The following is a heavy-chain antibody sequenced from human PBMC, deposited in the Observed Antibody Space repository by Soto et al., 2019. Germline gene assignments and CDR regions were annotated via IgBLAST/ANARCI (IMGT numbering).Heavy chain of an antibody. J-gene: IGHJ4*02. Sequence: PGGSLRLSCAASGFTFSSYAMSWVRQAPGKGLEWVSAISGSGGSTYYADSVKGRFTISRDNSKNTLYLQMNSLRAEDTAVYYCAKAYDFWSGPKSYFDYWGQGTLVTVSS. CDR3: AKAYDFWSGPKSYFDY. V-gene: IGHV3-23*01. CDR2: ISGSGGST. D-gene: IGHD3-3*01. CDR1: GFTFSSYA.